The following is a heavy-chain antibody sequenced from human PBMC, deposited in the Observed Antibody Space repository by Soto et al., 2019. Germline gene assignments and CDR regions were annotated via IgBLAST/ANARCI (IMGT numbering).Heavy chain of an antibody. Sequence: QVQLVQSGAEVKKPESSVKVSCKGSGGTFSSYSINWVRQAPGQGLEWMGEIIPIFGTANYAQKFQGRVTITADESTRTAYMELSSLRSEDTAVYYCARDGGRHSGGIDYWGQGTLVTVSS. V-gene: IGHV1-69*01. CDR2: IIPIFGTA. CDR1: GGTFSSYS. CDR3: ARDGGRHSGGIDY. J-gene: IGHJ4*02. D-gene: IGHD1-26*01.